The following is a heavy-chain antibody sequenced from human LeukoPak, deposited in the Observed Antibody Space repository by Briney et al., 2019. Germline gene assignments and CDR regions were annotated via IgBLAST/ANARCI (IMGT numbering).Heavy chain of an antibody. CDR2: INSNGGST. V-gene: IGHV3-64*02. D-gene: IGHD3-10*01. CDR3: ARVRTYGSGNYNDY. J-gene: IGHJ4*02. CDR1: GFTFSSYP. Sequence: GGSLRLSCAASGFTFSSYPMHWVRQAPGKGLEYVSAINSNGGSTYYADSVKGRFTISRDNSKNTLYLQMGSLRPEDMAVYYCARVRTYGSGNYNDYWARGALVTVSS.